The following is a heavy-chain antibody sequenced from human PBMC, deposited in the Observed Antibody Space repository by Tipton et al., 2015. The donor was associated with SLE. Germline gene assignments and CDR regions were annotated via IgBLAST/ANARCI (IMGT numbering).Heavy chain of an antibody. D-gene: IGHD2-21*01. CDR3: ARGSYSHPIDY. CDR1: GGSISSSSYY. V-gene: IGHV4-61*03. J-gene: IGHJ4*02. Sequence: TLSLTCTVSGGSISSSSYYWGWIRQPPGKGLEWIGHIFYGGSTNYHPSLWSRVTISVDTSKNHFSLTLFSVTAADTAIYYCARGSYSHPIDYWGQGTLVTVSS. CDR2: IFYGGST.